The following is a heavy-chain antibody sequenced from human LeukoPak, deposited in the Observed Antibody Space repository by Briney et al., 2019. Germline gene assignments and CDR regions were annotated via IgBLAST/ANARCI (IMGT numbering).Heavy chain of an antibody. CDR1: GGSISSYY. D-gene: IGHD6-19*01. V-gene: IGHV4-4*07. CDR3: ASLGEIVAGTYFQH. J-gene: IGHJ1*01. Sequence: PSETLSLTCTVSGGSISSYYWSWIRQSAGKGLEWIGRIYTSGSTNYNPSLKSRVTMSVDTSKNQFSLKLSSVTAADTAVYYCASLGEIVAGTYFQHWGQGTLVTVSS. CDR2: IYTSGST.